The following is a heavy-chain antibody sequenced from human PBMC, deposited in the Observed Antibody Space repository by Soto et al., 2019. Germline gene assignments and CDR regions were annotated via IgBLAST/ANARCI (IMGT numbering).Heavy chain of an antibody. D-gene: IGHD4-17*01. CDR2: ISGSGGST. J-gene: IGHJ3*02. CDR3: AKGGYGDASHDAFDI. Sequence: GGSLRLSCAASGFTFSSYAMSWVRQAPGKGLEWVSAISGSGGSTYYADSVKGRFTNSRDNSKNTLYLQMNSLRAEDTAVYYSAKGGYGDASHDAFDIWGQGTMVTVSS. CDR1: GFTFSSYA. V-gene: IGHV3-23*01.